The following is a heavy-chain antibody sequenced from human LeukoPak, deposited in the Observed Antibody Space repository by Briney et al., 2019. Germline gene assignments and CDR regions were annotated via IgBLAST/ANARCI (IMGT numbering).Heavy chain of an antibody. CDR1: GFTFSSYA. CDR2: ISGSGGST. V-gene: IGHV3-23*01. CDR3: AKGVTGGYTNAFDI. D-gene: IGHD2-2*02. Sequence: GGSLRLSCAASGFTFSSYAMSWVRQAPGKGLVWVSTISGSGGSTYYADSVMGRFTISRDNSKNTLYLQMNSLRDEDTAVYYCAKGVTGGYTNAFDIWGQGTMVTVSS. J-gene: IGHJ3*02.